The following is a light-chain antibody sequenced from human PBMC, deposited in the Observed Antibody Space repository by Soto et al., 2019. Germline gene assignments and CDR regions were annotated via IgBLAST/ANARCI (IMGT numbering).Light chain of an antibody. Sequence: IQLTQSPSSLSASVGDRVTITCRASQGISSYLAWYQQEPGKAPKRLIYAASTLQRGVPSRFSGSGSGTDFTLTISSLQPEDFATYYCQQLNSYPPTFGQGTKLEIK. CDR1: QGISSY. CDR2: AAS. CDR3: QQLNSYPPT. V-gene: IGKV1-9*01. J-gene: IGKJ2*01.